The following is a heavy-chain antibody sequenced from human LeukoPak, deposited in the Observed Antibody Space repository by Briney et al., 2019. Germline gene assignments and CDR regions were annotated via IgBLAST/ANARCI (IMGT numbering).Heavy chain of an antibody. V-gene: IGHV3-23*01. Sequence: PGGSLRLSCAASGFTFSSYAMTWVRQAPGKGLEWVSAISGSGGGTYYADSVKGRFTISRDNSKNTLYLQMNSLRAEDTAVYYCAKDGGEYNHGYSDFDYWGQGTLVTVSS. D-gene: IGHD5-18*01. CDR1: GFTFSSYA. J-gene: IGHJ4*02. CDR2: ISGSGGGT. CDR3: AKDGGEYNHGYSDFDY.